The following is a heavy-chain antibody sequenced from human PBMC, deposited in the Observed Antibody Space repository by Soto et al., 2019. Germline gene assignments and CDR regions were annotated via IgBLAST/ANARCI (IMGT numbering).Heavy chain of an antibody. J-gene: IGHJ3*02. D-gene: IGHD3-22*01. CDR3: AREDSSGLLGAFDI. V-gene: IGHV4-4*07. CDR1: GGSISSYY. Sequence: PSETLSLTCTVSGGSISSYYWSWIRQPAGKGLEWIGRIYTSGSTNYNPSLKSRVTMSVDTSKNQFSLKLSSVTAADTAVYYCAREDSSGLLGAFDIWGQGTMVTVSS. CDR2: IYTSGST.